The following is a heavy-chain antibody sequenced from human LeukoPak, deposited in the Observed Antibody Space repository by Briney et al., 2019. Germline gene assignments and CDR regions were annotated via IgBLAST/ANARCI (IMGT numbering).Heavy chain of an antibody. V-gene: IGHV1-69*05. J-gene: IGHJ3*02. CDR1: GGTFSSYA. D-gene: IGHD2/OR15-2a*01. CDR2: IIPIFGTA. CDR3: ARGVLRRNAFDI. Sequence: ASVKVSCKASGGTFSSYAISWARQAPGQGLEWMGRIIPIFGTANYAQKFQGRVTITTDESTSTAYMELSSLRAEDTAVYNCARGVLRRNAFDIWGQGTMVTVSS.